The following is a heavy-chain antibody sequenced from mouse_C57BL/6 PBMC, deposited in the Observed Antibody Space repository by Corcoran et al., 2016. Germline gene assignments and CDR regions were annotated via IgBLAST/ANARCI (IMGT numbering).Heavy chain of an antibody. Sequence: QIQLVQSGPELKKPGETVKISCQASGYTFTTYGMSWVRQAPGKGLKWMAWINTYSGVPTYADDFKGRFAFSLETSASTAYLQINNLKNEDTATYFCARDSNWYFDVWGTGTTVTVSS. CDR1: GYTFTTYG. CDR2: INTYSGVP. D-gene: IGHD2-5*01. J-gene: IGHJ1*03. V-gene: IGHV9-3*01. CDR3: ARDSNWYFDV.